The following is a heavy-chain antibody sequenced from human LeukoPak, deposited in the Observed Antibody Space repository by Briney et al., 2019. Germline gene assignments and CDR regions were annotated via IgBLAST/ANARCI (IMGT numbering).Heavy chain of an antibody. Sequence: SETLSLTCAVYGGSFSGYYWSWIRQPPGKGLGWIGEINHSGSTNYNPSLKSRVTISVDTSKNQFSLKLSSVTAADTAVYYCARASVGCSSTSCHSTQFDYWGQGTLVTVSS. CDR3: ARASVGCSSTSCHSTQFDY. CDR2: INHSGST. J-gene: IGHJ4*02. CDR1: GGSFSGYY. D-gene: IGHD2-2*01. V-gene: IGHV4-34*01.